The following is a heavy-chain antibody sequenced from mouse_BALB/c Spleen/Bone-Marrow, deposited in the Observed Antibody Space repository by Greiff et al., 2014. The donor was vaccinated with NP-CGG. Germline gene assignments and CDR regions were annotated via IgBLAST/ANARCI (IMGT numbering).Heavy chain of an antibody. Sequence: DVKLVESGGGLVKPGGSLKLSCAASGFAFSSYDMSWVRQTPEKRLEWVAYISHGGGTTYYSDTVKGRFTISRDNAKNTLYLQMSSLKFEDTAIYYCTRHGGYYPYYYAMDYWGQGTSVTVSS. CDR3: TRHGGYYPYYYAMDY. V-gene: IGHV5-12-1*01. CDR1: GFAFSSYD. J-gene: IGHJ4*01. CDR2: ISHGGGTT. D-gene: IGHD2-3*01.